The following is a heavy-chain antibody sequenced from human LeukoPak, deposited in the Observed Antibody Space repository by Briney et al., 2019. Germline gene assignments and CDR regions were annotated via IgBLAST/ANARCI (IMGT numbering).Heavy chain of an antibody. CDR3: ARAWEQWPGTTAYFDY. CDR2: ISTYNGNT. V-gene: IGHV1-18*01. Sequence: ASVTVSCTASGYTFTSYGISWVRQAPGQGLEWMGWISTYNGNTNYAQMLQGRVTMTTDASTNTAYMELRSLRSDDTAVYYCARAWEQWPGTTAYFDYWGQGTLVTVSS. CDR1: GYTFTSYG. J-gene: IGHJ4*02. D-gene: IGHD6-19*01.